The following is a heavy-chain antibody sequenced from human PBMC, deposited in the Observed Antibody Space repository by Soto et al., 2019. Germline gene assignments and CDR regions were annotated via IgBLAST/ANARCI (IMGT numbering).Heavy chain of an antibody. CDR2: ISNSGSS. Sequence: SETLSLTCTVSGGSISSGYWSWIRQPPLQGLEWIGYISNSGSSDYNPSLKSRVTISLDTSKNQFSLKLSSVTAADTAVYYCASLRYSSHYFNDWGQGTLVTVSS. CDR3: ASLRYSSHYFND. D-gene: IGHD4-4*01. J-gene: IGHJ4*02. V-gene: IGHV4-59*08. CDR1: GGSISSGY.